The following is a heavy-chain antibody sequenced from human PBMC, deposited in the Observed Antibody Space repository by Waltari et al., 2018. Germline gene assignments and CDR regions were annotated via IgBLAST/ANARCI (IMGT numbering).Heavy chain of an antibody. CDR2: INEDESEK. D-gene: IGHD4-4*01. J-gene: IGHJ4*02. CDR1: GFTFVRHW. V-gene: IGHV3-7*01. Sequence: EVQLLESGGGLVQPGGSLRLPCVAFGFTFVRHWMSWLRQAPGKGLEWVANINEDESEKFYADSVKGRFTISRDNAKNSLYLQMNSLRVEDTAYYYCARDMGIYTNYAAYWGQGSLVTVSS. CDR3: ARDMGIYTNYAAY.